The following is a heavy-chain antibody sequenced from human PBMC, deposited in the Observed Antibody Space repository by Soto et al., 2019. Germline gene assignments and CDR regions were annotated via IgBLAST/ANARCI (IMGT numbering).Heavy chain of an antibody. CDR3: ARSYCSSTSCYANGMDV. J-gene: IGHJ6*02. CDR1: GVSISSGGYY. D-gene: IGHD2-2*01. Sequence: SETLSLTCTVSGVSISSGGYYWSWIRQPPGKGLEWIGYIYYSGSTYYNPSLKSRVTISVDTSKTQFSLKLSSVTAADTAVYYCARSYCSSTSCYANGMDVWGQGTTVTVPS. CDR2: IYYSGST. V-gene: IGHV4-30-4*01.